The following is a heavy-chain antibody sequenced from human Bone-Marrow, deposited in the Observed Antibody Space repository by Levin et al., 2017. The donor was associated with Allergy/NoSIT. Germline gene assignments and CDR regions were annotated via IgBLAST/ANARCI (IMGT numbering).Heavy chain of an antibody. CDR1: GGSVSSGSYY. J-gene: IGHJ4*02. CDR3: ARAPADSSGWFGEYYFDY. CDR2: IYYTGST. V-gene: IGHV4-61*01. D-gene: IGHD6-19*01. Sequence: SQTLSLTCNVSGGSVSSGSYYWSWIRQPPGKGLEWIGYIYYTGSTDYNPSLKSRVAISIDTWKNQLSLKLSSVTAADTADYYCARAPADSSGWFGEYYFDYWGQGTLVTVSS.